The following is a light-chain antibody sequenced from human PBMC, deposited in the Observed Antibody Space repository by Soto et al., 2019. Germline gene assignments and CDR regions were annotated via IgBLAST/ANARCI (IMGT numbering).Light chain of an antibody. CDR2: GAS. V-gene: IGKV3-15*01. J-gene: IGKJ1*01. CDR1: QSLRSS. Sequence: ETMMTQSPDTLSVSLGEIATLSCRASQSLRSSLAWYQQKPGQAPRLLIYGASTRATGIPARFSGSGSGTDFTLTISSLQSEDFAVYYCQQYNEWPQWTFGQGTKVDIK. CDR3: QQYNEWPQWT.